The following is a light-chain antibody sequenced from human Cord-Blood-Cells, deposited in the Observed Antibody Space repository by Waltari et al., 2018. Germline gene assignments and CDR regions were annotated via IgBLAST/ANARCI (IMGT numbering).Light chain of an antibody. CDR3: AAWDDSLNGPV. CDR2: SNN. J-gene: IGLJ2*01. Sequence: QSVLTQPPSASGTPGQRVTISCSGSSSNIGRNPVNWYQQLPGTAPKLLIYSNNQRPSGVPDRFAVSKSGTSASLAISGLQSEDEADYYCAAWDDSLNGPVFGGGTKLTVL. CDR1: SSNIGRNP. V-gene: IGLV1-44*01.